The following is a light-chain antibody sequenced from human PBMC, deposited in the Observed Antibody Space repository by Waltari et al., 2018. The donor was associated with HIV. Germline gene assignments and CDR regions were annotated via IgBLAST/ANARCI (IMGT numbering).Light chain of an antibody. CDR3: QQSYTTPIT. CDR2: AAP. J-gene: IGKJ5*01. Sequence: DIQMTQSPSSLSASVGDRVTITCRASQSIISYLNWYQQKPGKAPKLLIYAAPTLQSGVPSRFSCSGSGTDFTLTISSLQPEEFATYYCQQSYTTPITFGQGTRLEIK. CDR1: QSIISY. V-gene: IGKV1-39*01.